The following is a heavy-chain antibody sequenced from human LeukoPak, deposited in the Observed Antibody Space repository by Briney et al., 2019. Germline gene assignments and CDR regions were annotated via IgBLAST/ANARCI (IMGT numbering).Heavy chain of an antibody. D-gene: IGHD3-9*01. V-gene: IGHV1-18*01. Sequence: GASVKVSCKAPGYTFTSYGISWVRQAPGQGLEWMGWISAYNGNTNYAQKLRGRVTMTTDTSTSTAYMELRSLRSDDTAVYYCARDDLVIGGYYYYGMDVWGQGTTVTVSS. J-gene: IGHJ6*02. CDR3: ARDDLVIGGYYYYGMDV. CDR1: GYTFTSYG. CDR2: ISAYNGNT.